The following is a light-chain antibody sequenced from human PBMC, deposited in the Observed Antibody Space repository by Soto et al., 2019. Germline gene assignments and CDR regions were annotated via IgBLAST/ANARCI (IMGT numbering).Light chain of an antibody. CDR2: GAS. CDR1: QSVSSN. Sequence: ESVLTQSPGTLSLSPGERATLSCRASQSVSSNYLAWYQQKPGQAPRLLIYGASTRASGIPARFSGSGSGTEFTLTISSLQSEDFAVYYCQQYDNWRTFGQGTKVDNK. CDR3: QQYDNWRT. J-gene: IGKJ1*01. V-gene: IGKV3D-15*01.